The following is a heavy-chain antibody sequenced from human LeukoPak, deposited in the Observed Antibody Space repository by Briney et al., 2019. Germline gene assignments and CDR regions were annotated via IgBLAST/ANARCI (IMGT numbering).Heavy chain of an antibody. D-gene: IGHD2-15*01. V-gene: IGHV3-23*01. CDR3: AKNLYCGGGSCYPSALGMDV. CDR1: GFTFSSYA. CDR2: ISGSGNRT. J-gene: IGHJ6*02. Sequence: GGSLRLSCAASGFTFSSYAMSWVRQAPGKGLEWVSSISGSGNRTYYAVSVKGRFTISRDNSKNTLFLQMNSLRAEDTAVYCCAKNLYCGGGSCYPSALGMDVWGQGTTVTVSS.